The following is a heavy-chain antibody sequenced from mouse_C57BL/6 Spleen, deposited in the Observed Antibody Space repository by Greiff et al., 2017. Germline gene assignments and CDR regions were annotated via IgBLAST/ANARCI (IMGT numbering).Heavy chain of an antibody. V-gene: IGHV5-6*01. CDR2: ISSGGSYT. D-gene: IGHD1-1*01. CDR3: ARQSGSSFFDY. Sequence: EVKVVESGGDLVKPGGSLKLSCAASGFTFSSYGMSWVRQTPDKRLEWVATISSGGSYTYYPDSVKGRFTISRDNAKNTLYLQMSSLKSEDTAMYYCARQSGSSFFDYWGQGTTLTVSS. J-gene: IGHJ2*01. CDR1: GFTFSSYG.